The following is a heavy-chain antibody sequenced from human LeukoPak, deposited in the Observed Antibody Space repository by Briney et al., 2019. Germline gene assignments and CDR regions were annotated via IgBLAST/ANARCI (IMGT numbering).Heavy chain of an antibody. CDR2: IWYDGSNK. J-gene: IGHJ4*02. D-gene: IGHD6-6*01. Sequence: GGSLRLSCAAAGFTVSSYAMSWVRQAPGKGLEWVSVIWYDGSNKYYADSVKGRFTISRDNSKNTLYLQMNSLRAEDTAVYYCARDASSYFDYWGQGTLVTVSS. CDR3: ARDASSYFDY. V-gene: IGHV3-33*08. CDR1: GFTVSSYA.